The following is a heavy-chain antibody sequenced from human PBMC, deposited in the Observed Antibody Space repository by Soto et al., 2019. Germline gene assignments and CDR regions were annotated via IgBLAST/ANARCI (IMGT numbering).Heavy chain of an antibody. CDR2: IKRKIDGETT. J-gene: IGHJ6*01. CDR1: GFTFSDAW. Sequence: EVQLVESGGGMVMPGGSLRLSCAASGFTFSDAWMTWIRQAPGKGLQYDGRIKRKIDGETTDYAAPVKGRFTISRDDSKNTLSLQMNSLKVEDTAMYYCVTDRGGGMDVWGPGTTVTVSS. V-gene: IGHV3-15*01. D-gene: IGHD3-10*01. CDR3: VTDRGGGMDV.